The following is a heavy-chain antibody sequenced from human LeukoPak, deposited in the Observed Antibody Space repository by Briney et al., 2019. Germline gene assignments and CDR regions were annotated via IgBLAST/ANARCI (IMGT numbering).Heavy chain of an antibody. CDR2: ISGSGGST. D-gene: IGHD3-3*01. Sequence: GGSLRLSCAASGFTFSSYGMSWVRQAPGKGLEWVSAISGSGGSTYYADSVKGRFTISRDNSKNTLYLQMNSLRAEDTAVYYCAKDRFLEWLSDYWGQGTLVTVSS. CDR3: AKDRFLEWLSDY. V-gene: IGHV3-23*01. J-gene: IGHJ4*02. CDR1: GFTFSSYG.